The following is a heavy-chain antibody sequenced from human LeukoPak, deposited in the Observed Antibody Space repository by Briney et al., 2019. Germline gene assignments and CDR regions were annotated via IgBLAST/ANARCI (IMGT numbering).Heavy chain of an antibody. V-gene: IGHV1-2*02. D-gene: IGHD6-13*01. Sequence: ASVKVSCKASGYTFTGYCMHWVRQAPGQGLEWMGWINPNSGGTNYAQKFQGRVTMTRDTPISTAYMELSRLRSDDTAVYYCARESGIAENAFDIWGQGTMVTVSS. J-gene: IGHJ3*02. CDR3: ARESGIAENAFDI. CDR1: GYTFTGYC. CDR2: INPNSGGT.